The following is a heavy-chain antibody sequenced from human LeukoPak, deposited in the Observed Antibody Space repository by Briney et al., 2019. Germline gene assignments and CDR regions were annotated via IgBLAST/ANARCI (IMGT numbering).Heavy chain of an antibody. Sequence: GGSLRHSCAASGFTFSTHAMSWVRQAPGEGLEWVSTISGIGANRYYADAVRGRFSISRDNSKNTLYLHKNSLRGEDTAVYYCAKESAGYTNPYYFDYWGQGTLVTVSS. J-gene: IGHJ4*02. D-gene: IGHD3-16*02. CDR1: GFTFSTHA. V-gene: IGHV3-23*01. CDR2: ISGIGANR. CDR3: AKESAGYTNPYYFDY.